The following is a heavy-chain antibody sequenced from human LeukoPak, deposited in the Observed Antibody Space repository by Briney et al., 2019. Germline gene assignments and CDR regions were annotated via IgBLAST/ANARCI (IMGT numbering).Heavy chain of an antibody. CDR3: AKDQGSSGPAVWGMDV. V-gene: IGHV3-30*18. J-gene: IGHJ6*02. CDR1: GFTFSNYA. CDR2: ISYDRRYK. D-gene: IGHD2-2*01. Sequence: GGSVRLSCAASGFTFSNYAIHWARQAPGEGLECVAVISYDRRYKFSVDCVRGRFTDSRDNSKNTLYLQMSGLRGEDTAVYFCAKDQGSSGPAVWGMDVWGQGTTVTVSS.